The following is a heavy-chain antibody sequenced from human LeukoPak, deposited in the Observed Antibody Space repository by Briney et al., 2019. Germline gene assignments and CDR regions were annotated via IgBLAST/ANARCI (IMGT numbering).Heavy chain of an antibody. CDR2: IYYTGST. V-gene: IGHV4-39*01. D-gene: IGHD3-22*01. Sequence: SETLSLTCTVSGGSISSSSYYWGWIRQPPGKGLEWIGSIYYTGSTYYNLSLKSRVTISVDTSKNQFSLKLSSVTAADTAVYYCASPTAYYYDSSGLADYWGQGTLVTVSS. CDR3: ASPTAYYYDSSGLADY. CDR1: GGSISSSSYY. J-gene: IGHJ4*02.